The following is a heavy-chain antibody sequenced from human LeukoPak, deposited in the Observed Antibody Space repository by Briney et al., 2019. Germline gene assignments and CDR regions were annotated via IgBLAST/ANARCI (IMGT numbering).Heavy chain of an antibody. J-gene: IGHJ4*02. CDR2: IKSKTDGGTT. CDR3: TTARYYYDSSGYYYNFDY. CDR1: GLTFSNAW. V-gene: IGHV3-15*01. Sequence: GGSLRLSCAASGLTFSNAWMSWVRQAPGKGLEWVGRIKSKTDGGTTDYAAPVKGRFTISRDDSKNTLYLQMNSLKTEDTAVYYCTTARYYYDSSGYYYNFDYWGQGTLVTVSS. D-gene: IGHD3-22*01.